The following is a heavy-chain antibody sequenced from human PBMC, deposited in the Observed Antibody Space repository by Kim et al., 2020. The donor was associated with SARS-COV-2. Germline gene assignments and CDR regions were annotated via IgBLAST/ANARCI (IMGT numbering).Heavy chain of an antibody. Sequence: FQGRVTITRDTSASTAYMELSSLRSEDTAVYYCARGPYSSGWYGPTGFDYWGQGTLVTVSS. D-gene: IGHD6-19*01. V-gene: IGHV1-3*01. J-gene: IGHJ4*02. CDR3: ARGPYSSGWYGPTGFDY.